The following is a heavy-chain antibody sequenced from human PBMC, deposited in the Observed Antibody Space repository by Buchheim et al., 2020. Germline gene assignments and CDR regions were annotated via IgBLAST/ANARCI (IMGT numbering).Heavy chain of an antibody. J-gene: IGHJ6*03. CDR3: AKHFAGGNGDWYDYYMDV. Sequence: EVQLVESGGGLVQPGGSLRLSCAASGFTFSSYAMSWVRQAPGKGLEWVSAISGSGGSTYYADSVKGRFTISRDNSKNTLYLQMNSLRVDDTAVYYCAKHFAGGNGDWYDYYMDVWAKGTT. CDR2: ISGSGGST. V-gene: IGHV3-23*04. D-gene: IGHD2-21*02. CDR1: GFTFSSYA.